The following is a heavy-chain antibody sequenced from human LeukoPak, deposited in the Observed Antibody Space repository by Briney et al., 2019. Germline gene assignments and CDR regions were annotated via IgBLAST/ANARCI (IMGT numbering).Heavy chain of an antibody. D-gene: IGHD3-22*01. V-gene: IGHV3-9*01. CDR1: GFTFDDYA. CDR2: ISWNSGSI. Sequence: GGSLRLSCAASGFTFDDYAMHWVRQAPGKGLEWVSGISWNSGSIGYADSVKGRFTISRDNAKNSLYLQMNSLRAEDTALYYCAKGRYYYDSSGYYFDFDYWGQGTLVTVSS. J-gene: IGHJ4*02. CDR3: AKGRYYYDSSGYYFDFDY.